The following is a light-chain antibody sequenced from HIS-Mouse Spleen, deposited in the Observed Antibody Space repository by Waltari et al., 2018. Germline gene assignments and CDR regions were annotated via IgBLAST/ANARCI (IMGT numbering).Light chain of an antibody. Sequence: QSALPQPASVSGSPGQSITIPCTGTSSAVGSYNLVSWYQQHPGKAPKLIIYEGSKRPSGVSNRFSGSKSGNTASLTISGLQAEDEADYYCCSYAGSSTWVFGGGTKLTVL. CDR1: SSAVGSYNL. V-gene: IGLV2-23*01. J-gene: IGLJ3*02. CDR2: EGS. CDR3: CSYAGSSTWV.